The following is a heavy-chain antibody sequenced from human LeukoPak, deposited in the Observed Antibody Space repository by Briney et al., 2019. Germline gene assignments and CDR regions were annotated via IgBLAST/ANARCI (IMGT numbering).Heavy chain of an antibody. D-gene: IGHD2-15*01. V-gene: IGHV3-66*01. J-gene: IGHJ5*02. CDR3: ARAGQAARAAGLNFDP. Sequence: GGSLRLSCAASGFTVSSKYMSWVRQAPGKGLEWVSVIYSGGSKRYADSVKGRFTISRDNSKNTLYLQMNSLRAEDTAVYYCARAGQAARAAGLNFDPWSQGTLVTVSS. CDR2: IYSGGSK. CDR1: GFTVSSKY.